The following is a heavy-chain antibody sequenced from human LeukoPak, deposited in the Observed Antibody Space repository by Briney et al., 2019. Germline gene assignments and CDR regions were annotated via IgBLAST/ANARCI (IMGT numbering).Heavy chain of an antibody. CDR1: GFSLSTSGVG. Sequence: SGPTLVKPTQTLTLTCTFSGFSLSTSGVGVGWIRQPPGKALEWLALIFWNDDEHYSPSLKSRLTITKDTSKNQVVLTMTNMDPVDTATYYCARGIRAASDYWGQGTLVTVSS. CDR2: IFWNDDE. J-gene: IGHJ4*02. CDR3: ARGIRAASDY. D-gene: IGHD3-10*01. V-gene: IGHV2-5*01.